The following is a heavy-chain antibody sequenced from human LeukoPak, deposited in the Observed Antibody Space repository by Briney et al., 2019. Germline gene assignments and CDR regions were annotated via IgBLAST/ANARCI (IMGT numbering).Heavy chain of an antibody. CDR2: ISHSGST. CDR1: GYSISIAFY. Sequence: SETLFLTCTVSGYSISIAFYWGWIRQPPGKGLEWIGSISHSGSTYYNPSLKSRVTISVDTSKNQFSLKLSSVTATDTAVYYCARGFDYYDSSGYLSNCYFDLSGRGTLVTVSS. CDR3: ARGFDYYDSSGYLSNCYFDL. D-gene: IGHD3-22*01. J-gene: IGHJ2*01. V-gene: IGHV4-38-2*02.